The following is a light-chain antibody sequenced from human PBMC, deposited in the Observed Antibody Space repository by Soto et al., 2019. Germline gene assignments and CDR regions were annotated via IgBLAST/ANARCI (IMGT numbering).Light chain of an antibody. CDR1: QSVYKNF. V-gene: IGKV3-20*01. J-gene: IGKJ4*01. CDR2: GAS. CDR3: QQYGSSTPT. Sequence: EIVLTQSPGTLSLSPGERATLACRASQSVYKNFLAWYQQNPGQAPRLLINGASNRATGIPDRFSGSGSGTNFSLTIDRLEHEDFAVYFCQQYGSSTPTFGCGTKVAIK.